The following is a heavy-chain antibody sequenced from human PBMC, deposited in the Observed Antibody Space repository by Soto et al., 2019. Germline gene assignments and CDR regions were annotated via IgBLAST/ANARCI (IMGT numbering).Heavy chain of an antibody. V-gene: IGHV5-51*01. Sequence: PGESLKISCQGSGYSFTSYWIGWVRQMPGKGLEWMGIIYPGDSDTRYSPSFQGQVTISADKSISTAYLQWSSLKASDTAMYYCARLGEITYSSSWYFWFDPWGQGTLVTAPQ. CDR3: ARLGEITYSSSWYFWFDP. CDR2: IYPGDSDT. D-gene: IGHD6-13*01. J-gene: IGHJ5*02. CDR1: GYSFTSYW.